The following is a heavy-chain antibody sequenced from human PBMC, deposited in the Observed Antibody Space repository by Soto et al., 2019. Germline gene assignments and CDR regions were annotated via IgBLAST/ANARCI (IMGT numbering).Heavy chain of an antibody. CDR3: NSYPDFWGGHTPL. Sequence: EVQLVESGGGLVQPGGSLRLSCAASGFSITNTWMHWVRQAPGKGLEWVGRVKSKADGGTADYAAPVKGRFTVSRDDSKNTQYLQMNSLKMADTAVYYCNSYPDFWGGHTPLWGKGTLVTVSS. D-gene: IGHD3-3*01. V-gene: IGHV3-15*07. CDR2: VKSKADGGTA. CDR1: GFSITNTW. J-gene: IGHJ4*02.